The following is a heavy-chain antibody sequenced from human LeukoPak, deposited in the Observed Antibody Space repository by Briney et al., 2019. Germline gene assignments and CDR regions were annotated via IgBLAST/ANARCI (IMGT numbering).Heavy chain of an antibody. CDR1: GFTVSCNY. CDR3: ASDRRGYSYGYFDY. J-gene: IGHJ4*02. Sequence: GGSLRLSCAASGFTVSCNYMSWVRQAPGKGLEWVSVIYSGGSTYYADSVKGRFTISRDNSKNTLYLQMNSLRAEDTAVYYCASDRRGYSYGYFDYWGQGTLVTVSS. CDR2: IYSGGST. D-gene: IGHD5-18*01. V-gene: IGHV3-66*01.